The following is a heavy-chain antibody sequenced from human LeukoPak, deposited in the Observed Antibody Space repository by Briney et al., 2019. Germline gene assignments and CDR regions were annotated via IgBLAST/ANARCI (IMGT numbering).Heavy chain of an antibody. J-gene: IGHJ5*02. CDR2: IGTDGSSE. D-gene: IGHD5-12*01. CDR1: RFIFSNYY. CDR3: ARAGTYSGYKVFDT. Sequence: GGSLRLSCAASRFIFSNYYMSWIRHTPGKGLEWIANIGTDGSSENYADSPKGRFTISRDNARNSLFLQMSSLRVEATAVYFCARAGTYSGYKVFDTWGQGTLVTVAS. V-gene: IGHV3-11*01.